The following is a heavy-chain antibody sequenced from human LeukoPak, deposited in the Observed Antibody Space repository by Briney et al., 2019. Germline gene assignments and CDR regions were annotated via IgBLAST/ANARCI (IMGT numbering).Heavy chain of an antibody. V-gene: IGHV3-33*01. D-gene: IGHD6-13*01. Sequence: PGRSLRLSCAASGFTFSSYGMHWVRQAPGKGLERVAVIWYDGSNKYYADSVKGRFTISRDNSKNTLYLQMNSLRAEDTAVYYCARDRGSSTDYYYGMDVWGQGTTVTVSS. CDR2: IWYDGSNK. CDR1: GFTFSSYG. J-gene: IGHJ6*02. CDR3: ARDRGSSTDYYYGMDV.